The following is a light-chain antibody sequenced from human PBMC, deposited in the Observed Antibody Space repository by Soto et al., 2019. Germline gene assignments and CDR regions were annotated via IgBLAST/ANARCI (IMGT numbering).Light chain of an antibody. CDR3: HQRRSSPIT. Sequence: EVVLTQSPATLSLSAGERASLSCRASQDVGSLIAWYQQKPGQPPRLLIYDASNRATGIPARFSGSGSGTDFVLTISSLEPEDFAVYYCHQRRSSPITFGQGTRLEIK. J-gene: IGKJ5*01. CDR1: QDVGSL. V-gene: IGKV3-11*01. CDR2: DAS.